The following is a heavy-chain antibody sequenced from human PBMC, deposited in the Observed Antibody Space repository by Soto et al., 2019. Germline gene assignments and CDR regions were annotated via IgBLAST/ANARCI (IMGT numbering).Heavy chain of an antibody. V-gene: IGHV1-69*06. J-gene: IGHJ4*02. CDR2: IIPIFGTA. Sequence: QVQLVQSGAEVKKPGSSVKVSCKASGGTFSSYAISWVRQAPGQGLEWMGGIIPIFGTANYAQKFQGRVTITADKSTSTAYMELSSLRSEETAVYYCARNPPYYYDSSGYFPDWGQGTLVTVSS. D-gene: IGHD3-22*01. CDR3: ARNPPYYYDSSGYFPD. CDR1: GGTFSSYA.